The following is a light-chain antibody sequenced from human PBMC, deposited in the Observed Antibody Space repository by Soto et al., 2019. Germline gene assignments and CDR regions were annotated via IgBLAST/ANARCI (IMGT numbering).Light chain of an antibody. CDR2: GAS. CDR1: QSVSDN. Sequence: EIVMTQSPVTLSVSPGERATLSCRAGQSVSDNLAWYQQKPGQAPRLLIYGASTRATGIPARFSGSESGTEFTLTISSLQSEDFAVYYCQQYNNWPLTFGGGTQVEIK. V-gene: IGKV3D-15*01. J-gene: IGKJ4*01. CDR3: QQYNNWPLT.